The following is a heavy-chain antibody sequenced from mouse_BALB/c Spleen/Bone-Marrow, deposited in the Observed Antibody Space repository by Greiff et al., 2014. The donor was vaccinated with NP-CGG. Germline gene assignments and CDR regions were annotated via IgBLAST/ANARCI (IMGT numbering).Heavy chain of an antibody. CDR2: ISCYNGAT. CDR1: GCSFIGYY. J-gene: IGHJ4*01. Sequence: LVKTGASVKISCKASGCSFIGYYMYWVKQSHGKSLEWIGYISCYNGATSYNQKFKGKATFTVDTSSSTGYMQFNSLTTEDSAVYYCARGYGSSIRGAVDYWGQGTSVTVSS. D-gene: IGHD1-1*01. V-gene: IGHV1S34*01. CDR3: ARGYGSSIRGAVDY.